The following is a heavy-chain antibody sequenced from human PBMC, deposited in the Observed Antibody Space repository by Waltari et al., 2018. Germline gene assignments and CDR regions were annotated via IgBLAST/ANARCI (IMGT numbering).Heavy chain of an antibody. Sequence: EVQLLESGGGLVQPGGSLRLSCAASGFTFSSYAMSWVRQAPGKGLEWVSAISGSGGSTYYADSVKGRFTISRDNSKNTLYLQMNSLRAEDTAVYYCAKDPVLGYCSSTSCSDYFDYWGQGTLVTVSS. J-gene: IGHJ4*02. CDR2: ISGSGGST. CDR1: GFTFSSYA. D-gene: IGHD2-2*01. V-gene: IGHV3-23*01. CDR3: AKDPVLGYCSSTSCSDYFDY.